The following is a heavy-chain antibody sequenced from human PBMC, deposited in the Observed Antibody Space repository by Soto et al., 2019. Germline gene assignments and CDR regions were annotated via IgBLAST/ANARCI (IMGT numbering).Heavy chain of an antibody. Sequence: PSETLSLTCTVSGGSISSYYWSWIRQPPGKGPEWIGYIYYSGSTNYKSSLKSRVTISVDTSKNQFSLKLSSVTAADTAVYYCARTWGSTNDDWGRGTLVTVSS. D-gene: IGHD3-16*01. V-gene: IGHV4-59*01. CDR2: IYYSGST. CDR3: ARTWGSTNDD. CDR1: GGSISSYY. J-gene: IGHJ4*02.